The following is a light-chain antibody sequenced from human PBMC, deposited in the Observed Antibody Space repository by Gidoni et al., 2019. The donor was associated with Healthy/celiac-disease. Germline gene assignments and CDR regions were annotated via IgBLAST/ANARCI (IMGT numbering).Light chain of an antibody. V-gene: IGKV1-33*01. CDR3: QQYDNLPLT. CDR1: QDSSNS. Sequence: DIQMTQSPSSLSASVGARVTITCQASQDSSNSLNWYQQKPGNTPKLLIYAATNLETGVPSRFSGGGSGKDVTFTSSSRQAEDIATYYCQQYDNLPLTFGGGTKVEIK. J-gene: IGKJ4*01. CDR2: AAT.